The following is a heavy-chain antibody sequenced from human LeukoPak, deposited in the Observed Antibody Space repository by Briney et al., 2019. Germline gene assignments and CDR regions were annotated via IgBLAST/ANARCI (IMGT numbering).Heavy chain of an antibody. Sequence: PSETLSLTCTVSGGSISDYYWNWIRQPPGKGLEWICYIYYSGSTTYNPSLKSRVTMSVDTAKNQFSLKLRSVTAADTAVYYCARGDFCSRSNCYLRPMDVWGKGTTVTVSS. D-gene: IGHD2-2*01. CDR3: ARGDFCSRSNCYLRPMDV. CDR1: GGSISDYY. V-gene: IGHV4-59*01. J-gene: IGHJ6*03. CDR2: IYYSGST.